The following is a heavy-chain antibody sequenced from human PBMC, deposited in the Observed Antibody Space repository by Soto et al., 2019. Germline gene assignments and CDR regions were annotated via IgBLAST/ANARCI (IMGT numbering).Heavy chain of an antibody. D-gene: IGHD1-1*01. V-gene: IGHV3-33*01. CDR3: AREETGTFDC. CDR1: GSTFSSYA. Sequence: QVQLVESGGGVVQPGRSLRLSCAASGSTFSSYAMHWVRQAPGKGLEWVAVIWYDGSNEDYADSVKGRFTIYRDNSKKTLFLQMNSLRVEDTAVYYCAREETGTFDCWGQGTLVTVSS. J-gene: IGHJ4*02. CDR2: IWYDGSNE.